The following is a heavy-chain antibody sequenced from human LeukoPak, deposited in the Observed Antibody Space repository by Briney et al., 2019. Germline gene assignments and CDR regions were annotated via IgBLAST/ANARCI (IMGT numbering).Heavy chain of an antibody. CDR2: IWYDGSNK. D-gene: IGHD3-10*01. J-gene: IGHJ6*02. Sequence: PGRSLRLSCAASGSTFSSYGMRWVRQAPGKGLEWVAVIWYDGSNKYYADSVKGRFTISRDNSKNTLYLQMNSLRAEDTAVYYCARSGSTYYYGMDVWGQGTTVTVSS. CDR3: ARSGSTYYYGMDV. CDR1: GSTFSSYG. V-gene: IGHV3-33*01.